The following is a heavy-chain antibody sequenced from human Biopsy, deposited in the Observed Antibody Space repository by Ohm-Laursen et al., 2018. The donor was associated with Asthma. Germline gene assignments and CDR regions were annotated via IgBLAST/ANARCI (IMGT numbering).Heavy chain of an antibody. D-gene: IGHD1-26*01. J-gene: IGHJ4*02. Sequence: ASVKASCKAPGYTFTSYYMHWVRQAPGQGLEWMGIINPSGGSTSYAQKFQGRVTMTRDTSTSTVYMELSCLRSEDTAVHYRARAGALIVGATMGYWGQGTLVTVSS. CDR3: ARAGALIVGATMGY. CDR1: GYTFTSYY. V-gene: IGHV1-46*01. CDR2: INPSGGST.